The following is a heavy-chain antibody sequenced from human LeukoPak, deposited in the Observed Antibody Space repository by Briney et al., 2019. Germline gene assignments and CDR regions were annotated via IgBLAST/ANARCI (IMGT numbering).Heavy chain of an antibody. CDR2: IKPDGSEK. D-gene: IGHD1-1*01. J-gene: IGHJ4*02. Sequence: PGGSLRLSCAASGFTFSSYWMSWVRRALGKGLEWVASIKPDGSEKYYVDSVKGRFTISRDNAENSLYLQMNSLRAEDTAVYYCARGGGNFDYWGQGTLVTVSS. CDR1: GFTFSSYW. V-gene: IGHV3-7*04. CDR3: ARGGGNFDY.